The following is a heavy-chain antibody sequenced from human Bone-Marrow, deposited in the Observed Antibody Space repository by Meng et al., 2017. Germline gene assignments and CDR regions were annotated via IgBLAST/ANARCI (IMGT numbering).Heavy chain of an antibody. CDR2: INPNSGGT. CDR3: ARAPYYYDSSGYYHFNWFDA. D-gene: IGHD3-22*01. J-gene: IGHJ5*02. Sequence: ASVKVSCKASGYTFTGYYMHGVRQAPGQGLEGRGWINPNSGGTNYAQKLQSRVTMTTDTYTSTAYMELRSLRSDDTAVYYCARAPYYYDSSGYYHFNWFDAWGQGTLVTVSS. V-gene: IGHV1-2*02. CDR1: GYTFTGYY.